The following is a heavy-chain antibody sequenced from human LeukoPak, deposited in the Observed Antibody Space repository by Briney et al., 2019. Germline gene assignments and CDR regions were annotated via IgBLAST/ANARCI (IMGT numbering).Heavy chain of an antibody. CDR2: ISSSSSYT. J-gene: IGHJ4*02. Sequence: GGSLRLSCVASGFTFSDYYMSWIRQAPGKGLEWVSYISSSSSYTNYADSVKGRFTISRDNAKNSLYLQMNSLRAEDTAVYYCAMLAVDTAMAPGDFFDYWGQGTLVTVSS. V-gene: IGHV3-11*03. CDR3: AMLAVDTAMAPGDFFDY. D-gene: IGHD5-18*01. CDR1: GFTFSDYY.